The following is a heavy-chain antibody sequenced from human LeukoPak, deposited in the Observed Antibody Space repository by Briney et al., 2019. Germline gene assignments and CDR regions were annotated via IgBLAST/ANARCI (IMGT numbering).Heavy chain of an antibody. CDR3: AKDLGVSYGY. CDR1: GFTFSSYG. D-gene: IGHD5-18*01. J-gene: IGHJ4*02. CDR2: IWYDGSNK. V-gene: IGHV3-30*02. Sequence: GGSLRLSCAASGFTFSSYGMHWVRQAPGKGLEWVAVIWYDGSNKYYADSVKGRFTVSRDNSKNTLYLQMNSLRAEDTAVYYCAKDLGVSYGYWGQGTLVTVSS.